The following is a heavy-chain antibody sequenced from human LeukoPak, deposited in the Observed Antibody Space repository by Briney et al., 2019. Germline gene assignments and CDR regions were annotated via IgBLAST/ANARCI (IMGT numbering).Heavy chain of an antibody. CDR2: ISGSGGTT. CDR1: GFTFSSYA. D-gene: IGHD3-22*01. V-gene: IGHV3-23*01. J-gene: IGHJ4*02. Sequence: GGSLRLSCAASGFTFSSYAMSWVRQAPGKGLELVSGISGSGGTTYYADSVKGRFTISRDNSKNTLYLQLNSLRAEDTAIYYCAKDLTYYYDSTGYYFDYWGQETLVTVSS. CDR3: AKDLTYYYDSTGYYFDY.